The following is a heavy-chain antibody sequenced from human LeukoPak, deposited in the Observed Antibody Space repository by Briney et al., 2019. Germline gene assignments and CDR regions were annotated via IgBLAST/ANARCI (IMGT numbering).Heavy chain of an antibody. J-gene: IGHJ4*01. CDR2: INPKSGGT. Sequence: ASVKVSCKTSAYTFTGYFLHWVRQAPGQGLEWMGWINPKSGGTKHAQKFQGRVTMTRDTSISTSYMELTRLTSDDTAVYYCASPVGTTPEGLGLWGQGTLVTVSS. CDR3: ASPVGTTPEGLGL. D-gene: IGHD2-15*01. V-gene: IGHV1-2*02. CDR1: AYTFTGYF.